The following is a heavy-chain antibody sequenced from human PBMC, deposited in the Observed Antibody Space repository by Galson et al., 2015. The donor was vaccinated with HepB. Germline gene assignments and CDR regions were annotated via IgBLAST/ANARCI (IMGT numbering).Heavy chain of an antibody. V-gene: IGHV3-30*04. D-gene: IGHD2-15*01. Sequence: SLRLSCAASGFTFNNYAMHWVRQAPGKGLEWVAVISSDGSHQYYSDSVRGRFTISRDNSRNTLYLQMNSLRAEDTAVYYCARPYCRAGRCYLYFYGLDVWGQGTTVTVSS. CDR3: ARPYCRAGRCYLYFYGLDV. CDR2: ISSDGSHQ. CDR1: GFTFNNYA. J-gene: IGHJ6*02.